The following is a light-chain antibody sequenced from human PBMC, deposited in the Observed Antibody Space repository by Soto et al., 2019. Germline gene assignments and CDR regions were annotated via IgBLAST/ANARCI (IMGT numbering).Light chain of an antibody. CDR1: QSISKY. CDR2: GTS. CDR3: QQGYSPLLT. J-gene: IGKJ4*02. Sequence: DLQMTQSPSSLSASVGDRVTLTCRASQSISKYLNWYQLKSGKGPKLLIYGTSTLQSGVPSRFSGSGSGTDFTLTISNLQPEDFAVYYCQQGYSPLLTFGGGTRVDIK. V-gene: IGKV1-39*01.